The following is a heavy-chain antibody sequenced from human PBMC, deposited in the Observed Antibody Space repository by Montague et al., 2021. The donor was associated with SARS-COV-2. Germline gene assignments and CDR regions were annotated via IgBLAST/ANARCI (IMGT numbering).Heavy chain of an antibody. J-gene: IGHJ6*03. CDR2: VSRSGST. D-gene: IGHD3-10*01. V-gene: IGHV4-34*01. Sequence: SETLSLTCAVYGESFSGWYWSWVRQPPGKGLEWIGDVSRSGSTIYNPSLKSRVTISVDTSKSQFSLMLSSVTAADTAFYYCARGGDNIITNFYYYYYLDVWGPGTTVTVSS. CDR3: ARGGDNIITNFYYYYYLDV. CDR1: GESFSGWY.